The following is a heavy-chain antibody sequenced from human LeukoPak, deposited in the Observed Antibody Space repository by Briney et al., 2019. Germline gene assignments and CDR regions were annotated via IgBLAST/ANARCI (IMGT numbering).Heavy chain of an antibody. CDR1: GGSVSSGDYY. V-gene: IGHV4-30-4*08. Sequence: SETLSLTCTVSGGSVSSGDYYWSWIRQSPGKGLEWIGYIYYSGNTYYNPSLKSRVAISVDTSKNQFSLKLTSVTAADTAVYYCARGGYRSGLDYWGQGTLVTVSS. D-gene: IGHD6-19*01. J-gene: IGHJ4*02. CDR2: IYYSGNT. CDR3: ARGGYRSGLDY.